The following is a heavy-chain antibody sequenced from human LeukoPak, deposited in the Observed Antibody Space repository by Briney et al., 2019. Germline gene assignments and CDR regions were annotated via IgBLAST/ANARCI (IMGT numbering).Heavy chain of an antibody. Sequence: SETLSLTCTVSGGSISSSSYYWGWIRQPPGKGLEWIGSIYYRGSTYYNPSLKSRVTISVDTSKNQFSLKLSSVTAADTAVYYCATGYCSGGSSYSYYYYNYMDVWGKGTTVTVSS. CDR1: GGSISSSSYY. D-gene: IGHD2-15*01. CDR3: ATGYCSGGSSYSYYYYNYMDV. CDR2: IYYRGST. J-gene: IGHJ6*03. V-gene: IGHV4-39*07.